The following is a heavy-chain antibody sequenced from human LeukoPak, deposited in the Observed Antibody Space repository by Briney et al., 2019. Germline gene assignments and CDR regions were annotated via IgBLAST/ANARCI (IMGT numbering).Heavy chain of an antibody. CDR1: GFTFSDYY. Sequence: GGSLRLSCAASGFTFSDYYMTWIRQPPGKGLEWVSYISSSGSTTHYADSVKGRFTISRDNAKNSLCLQMNSLRAEDTAVYYCARVRSSGSPLDYWGQGTLVTVSS. V-gene: IGHV3-11*01. D-gene: IGHD3-22*01. CDR3: ARVRSSGSPLDY. J-gene: IGHJ4*02. CDR2: ISSSGSTT.